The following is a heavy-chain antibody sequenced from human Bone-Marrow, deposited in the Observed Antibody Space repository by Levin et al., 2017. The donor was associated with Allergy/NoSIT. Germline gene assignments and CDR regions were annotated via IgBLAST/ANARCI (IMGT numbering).Heavy chain of an antibody. CDR2: IWYDGSKK. CDR3: ARDLGGIAVAGTIGCFDY. D-gene: IGHD6-13*01. V-gene: IGHV3-33*08. J-gene: IGHJ4*02. CDR1: GFPFNGFG. Sequence: PGGSLRLSCAASGFPFNGFGMHWVRQAPGKGLQWVAVIWYDGSKKYYADSVKGRFTISRDNSKNTLYLQLNSLRAEDTAVYYCARDLGGIAVAGTIGCFDYWGQGTLVTVSS.